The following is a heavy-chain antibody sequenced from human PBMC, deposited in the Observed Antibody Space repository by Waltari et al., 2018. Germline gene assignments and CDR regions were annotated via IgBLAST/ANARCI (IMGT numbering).Heavy chain of an antibody. Sequence: QLQLQESGPGLVNPSETRSLTCTVSGVSIRTSRYYWGWIRQPPGKGLDWIGSLHYGGSSYFNPSLKSRVTISVDTSKNQFSLKLTSVTAADTAVYYCATLPIPLELWYFDLWGRGTLVTVSS. D-gene: IGHD1-7*01. CDR1: GVSIRTSRYY. CDR3: ATLPIPLELWYFDL. CDR2: LHYGGSS. J-gene: IGHJ2*01. V-gene: IGHV4-39*01.